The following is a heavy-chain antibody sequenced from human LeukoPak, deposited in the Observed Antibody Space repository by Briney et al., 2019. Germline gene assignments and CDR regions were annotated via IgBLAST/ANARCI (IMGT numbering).Heavy chain of an antibody. D-gene: IGHD3-10*01. CDR2: IYYSGST. V-gene: IGHV4-38-2*02. CDR1: GYPISSGYY. J-gene: IGHJ5*02. CDR3: AGGFGELLDWFDP. Sequence: PSETLSLTCTVSGYPISSGYYWGWIRQPPGKGLEWIGSIYYSGSTYYNPSLKSRVTISVDTSKNQFSLKLSSVTAADTAVYYCAGGFGELLDWFDPWGQGTLVTVSS.